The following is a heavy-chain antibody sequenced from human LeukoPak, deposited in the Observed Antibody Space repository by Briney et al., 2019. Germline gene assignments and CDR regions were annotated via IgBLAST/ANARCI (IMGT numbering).Heavy chain of an antibody. D-gene: IGHD1-14*01. CDR2: ISYDGSNK. CDR1: GFTFSSYA. Sequence: QPGGSLRLSCAASGFTFSSYAMHWVRQAPGKGLEWVAVISYDGSNKYYADSVKGRFTISRDNSKNTLYLQMNSLRAEDTAVYYCAKRNYYFDYWGQGTLVTVSS. CDR3: AKRNYYFDY. V-gene: IGHV3-30*04. J-gene: IGHJ4*02.